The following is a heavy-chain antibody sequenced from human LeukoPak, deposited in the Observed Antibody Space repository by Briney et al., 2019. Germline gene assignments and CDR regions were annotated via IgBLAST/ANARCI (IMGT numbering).Heavy chain of an antibody. CDR1: GFTFSSYW. Sequence: GGSLRLSCAASGFTFSSYWMTWVRQAPGKGLEWVASIKEDGGEKYNVDSVKGRFTSSRDNAKNSLYLQMNSLSAEDTAVYYCARVPAYGDYSDYWGQGTLVTVSS. CDR2: IKEDGGEK. V-gene: IGHV3-7*01. J-gene: IGHJ4*02. D-gene: IGHD4-17*01. CDR3: ARVPAYGDYSDY.